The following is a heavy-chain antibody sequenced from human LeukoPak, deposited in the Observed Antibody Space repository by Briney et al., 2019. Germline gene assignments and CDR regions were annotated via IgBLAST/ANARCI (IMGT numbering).Heavy chain of an antibody. CDR2: ISYDGSNK. CDR1: GFTFSSYG. CDR3: AAVPYYYYYGMDV. J-gene: IGHJ6*02. V-gene: IGHV3-30*03. Sequence: GGSLRLSCAASGFTFSSYGMHWVRRAPGKGLEWVAVISYDGSNKYYADSVKGRFTISRDNSKNTLYLQMNSLRAEDTAVYYCAAVPYYYYYGMDVWGQGTTVTVSS.